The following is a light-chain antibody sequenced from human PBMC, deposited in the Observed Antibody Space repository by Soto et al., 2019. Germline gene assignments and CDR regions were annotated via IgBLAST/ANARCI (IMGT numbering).Light chain of an antibody. V-gene: IGKV1-5*03. Sequence: DIQMTQSPSTLSASVGDRVTITCRASQSISSWLAWYQQKPGKAPKLLIYKASSLDSGVPSRFSGSGSGTEFTLTISSLQPDDFATYYCQQSNSYSGTFGQGTKLEIK. CDR2: KAS. CDR1: QSISSW. CDR3: QQSNSYSGT. J-gene: IGKJ2*01.